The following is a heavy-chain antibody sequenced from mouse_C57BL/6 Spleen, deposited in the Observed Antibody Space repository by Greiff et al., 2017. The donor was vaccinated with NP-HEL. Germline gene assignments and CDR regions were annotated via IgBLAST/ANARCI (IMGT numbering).Heavy chain of an antibody. Sequence: QVQLQQPGAELVKPGASVKLSCTASGYTFTSYWITWVKQRPGQGLEWIGYIYPGSGSTNYNEKFKSKATLTVDTSSSTAYLQLSSLTSEDSAVYYCARWRLFYAKSYWGKRTSVTVAS. J-gene: IGHJ4*01. CDR3: ARWRLFYAKSY. V-gene: IGHV1-55*01. CDR2: IYPGSGST. CDR1: GYTFTSYW.